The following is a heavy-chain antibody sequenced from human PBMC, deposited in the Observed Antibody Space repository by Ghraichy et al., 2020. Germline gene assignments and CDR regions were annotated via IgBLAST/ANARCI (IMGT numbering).Heavy chain of an antibody. D-gene: IGHD3-10*01. V-gene: IGHV3-23*01. Sequence: GWSLRLSCAGSGFIFNNYAMSWARQAPGKGLEWVSGISASGGSTYYADSVKGRFTISRDNSKSTLYLQMNSLRAEDTAAYYCAARFGDFLFVFDYWGQGTLVTVSS. CDR1: GFIFNNYA. CDR3: AARFGDFLFVFDY. J-gene: IGHJ4*02. CDR2: ISASGGST.